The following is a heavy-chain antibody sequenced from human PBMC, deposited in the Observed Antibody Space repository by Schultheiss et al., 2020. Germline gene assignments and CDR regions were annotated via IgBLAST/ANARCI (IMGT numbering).Heavy chain of an antibody. J-gene: IGHJ4*02. V-gene: IGHV4-34*01. CDR2: IYYSGST. D-gene: IGHD2-21*02. Sequence: SETLSLTCAVYGGSFSGYYWSWIRQPPGKGLEWIGYIYYSGSTNYNPSLKSRVTISVDTSKNQFSLKLSSVTAADTAVYYCAREAAYCGGDCYSLPDYWGQGTLVTVSS. CDR3: AREAAYCGGDCYSLPDY. CDR1: GGSFSGYY.